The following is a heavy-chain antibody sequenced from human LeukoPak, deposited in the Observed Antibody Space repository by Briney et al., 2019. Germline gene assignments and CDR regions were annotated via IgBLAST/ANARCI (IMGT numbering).Heavy chain of an antibody. CDR3: AKELKYYYGSGDNWFDP. CDR1: GFTFSSYA. Sequence: GGSLRLSCAASGFTFSSYAMNWVRQAPGKGLEWVSGISGSGGSTYYADSVKGRFTISRDNSKNTLSLQMNSLRAEDTAVYYCAKELKYYYGSGDNWFDPWGQGTLVTVSS. V-gene: IGHV3-23*01. J-gene: IGHJ5*02. D-gene: IGHD3-10*01. CDR2: ISGSGGST.